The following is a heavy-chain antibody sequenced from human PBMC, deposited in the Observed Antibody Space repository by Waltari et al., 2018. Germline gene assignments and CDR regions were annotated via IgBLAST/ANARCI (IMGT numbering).Heavy chain of an antibody. V-gene: IGHV3-53*01. D-gene: IGHD3-3*01. CDR1: Y. J-gene: IGHJ5*02. CDR2: IYSGGRT. Sequence: YMSWVRQAPGKGLDWVSVIYSGGRTYYADSVKGRFTISRDNSKNTLYLQMNSLRAEDTAVYYCARVRYAWNFDFWSGAYNWFDPWGQGTLVTVSS. CDR3: ARVRYAWNFDFWSGAYNWFDP.